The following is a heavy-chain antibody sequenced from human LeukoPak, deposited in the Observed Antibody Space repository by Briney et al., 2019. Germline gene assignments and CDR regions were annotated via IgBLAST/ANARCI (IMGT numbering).Heavy chain of an antibody. CDR1: GFTFSSYA. J-gene: IGHJ4*02. CDR3: AKDRDWNYDY. Sequence: GGSLRLSCAASGFTFSSYAMSWFRPAPGKGLEWVSAISGRGCRTYYADSVKGRFTISRDNSKNTLYLQMNSLSAEDTAVYYCAKDRDWNYDYWGQGTLVTVSS. D-gene: IGHD1-7*01. V-gene: IGHV3-23*01. CDR2: ISGRGCRT.